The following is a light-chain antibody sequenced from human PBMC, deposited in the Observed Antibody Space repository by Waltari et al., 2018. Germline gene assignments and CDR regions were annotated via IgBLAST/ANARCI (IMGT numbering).Light chain of an antibody. J-gene: IGKJ1*01. CDR2: KAS. V-gene: IGKV1-5*03. CDR1: QSINSW. Sequence: DIQMTQSPFTLSASVGDRVTITFRARQSINSWLAWYQQKPGEAPKLLIYKASSLQSGVPSSFSGSGSGTEFTLTISSLQPDDFATYYCQQYNIYPLTFGQGTKVEIK. CDR3: QQYNIYPLT.